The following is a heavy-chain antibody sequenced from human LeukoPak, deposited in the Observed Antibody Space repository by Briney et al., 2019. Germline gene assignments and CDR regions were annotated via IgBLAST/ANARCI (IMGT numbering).Heavy chain of an antibody. V-gene: IGHV3-33*01. CDR3: AREASDAFDI. J-gene: IGHJ3*02. Sequence: PGRSLRLSCAASGFTFSSYDMHWVRQAPGKGLGWVALIWYDGSNKNYADSVKGRFTISRDNSKNTLFLRMNSLRAEDTAVYYCAREASDAFDIWGQGTMVTVSS. CDR1: GFTFSSYD. CDR2: IWYDGSNK.